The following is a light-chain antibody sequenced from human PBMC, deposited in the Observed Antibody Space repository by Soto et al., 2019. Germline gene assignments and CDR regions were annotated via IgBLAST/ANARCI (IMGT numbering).Light chain of an antibody. V-gene: IGKV1-5*01. J-gene: IGKJ5*01. Sequence: DIQMTQSPSTLSASVGDSVTITCRASQNIRNWLAWYQQKPGKAPNXLIYDASSLKSGVPARFSGGGSGTEFTLTISSLHPDVFATDYCQQYNTYSTFGQGTRLEIK. CDR3: QQYNTYST. CDR1: QNIRNW. CDR2: DAS.